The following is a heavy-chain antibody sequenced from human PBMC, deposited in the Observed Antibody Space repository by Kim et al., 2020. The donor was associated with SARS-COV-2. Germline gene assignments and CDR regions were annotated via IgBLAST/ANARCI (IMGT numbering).Heavy chain of an antibody. CDR3: ARNRPRDHGFYFDY. Sequence: STSLKTRVTVSKDTSKNQVFLTLSDVDPVDTGIYYCARNRPRDHGFYFDYWGQGTLVTVSS. J-gene: IGHJ4*02. V-gene: IGHV2-70*01.